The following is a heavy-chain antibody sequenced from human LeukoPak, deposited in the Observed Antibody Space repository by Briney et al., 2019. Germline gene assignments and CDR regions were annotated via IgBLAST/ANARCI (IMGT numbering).Heavy chain of an antibody. CDR1: GFTFSNCA. D-gene: IGHD2-21*02. CDR2: ISGGGGST. V-gene: IGHV3-23*01. CDR3: AKGKVVTGIDY. J-gene: IGHJ4*02. Sequence: ESLRLSCAASGFTFSNCAMSWVRQAPGKGLEWVSAISGGGGSTYYADAVKGRFTISRDNSKNTLFLQMNSLRAEDTAVYYCAKGKVVTGIDYWGQGTVVTVSS.